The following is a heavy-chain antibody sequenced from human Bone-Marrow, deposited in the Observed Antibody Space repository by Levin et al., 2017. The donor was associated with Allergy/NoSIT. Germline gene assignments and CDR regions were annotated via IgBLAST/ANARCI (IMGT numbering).Heavy chain of an antibody. V-gene: IGHV3-23*01. Sequence: GESLKISCAASGFTFSSYAMAWFRQAPGKGLEWVSGISGSGANKYYADSVKGRFTISRDNSRDMMYLQMNFLRAEDRAVYYCAKVGAWDLPGYFHSWGQGTAVTVSS. J-gene: IGHJ4*02. CDR2: ISGSGANK. D-gene: IGHD2-15*01. CDR1: GFTFSSYA. CDR3: AKVGAWDLPGYFHS.